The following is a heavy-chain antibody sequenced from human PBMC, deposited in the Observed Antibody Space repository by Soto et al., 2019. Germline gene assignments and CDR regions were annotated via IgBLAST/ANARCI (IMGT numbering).Heavy chain of an antibody. D-gene: IGHD3-22*01. CDR1: GVTFSRYT. V-gene: IGHV1-69*01. CDR2: IIPIFGTT. CDR3: ARGPSSTYYYDSSGYLGCHF. J-gene: IGHJ4*02. Sequence: QVQMVQSGAEVKKPVSSVNVSSTASGVTFSRYTISGVRQDPGQGREWMGEIIPIFGTTNYAQKCQGRVTITADESTSTAYMELRSLRSEDTAVYYCARGPSSTYYYDSSGYLGCHFWGPGTMVTVSS.